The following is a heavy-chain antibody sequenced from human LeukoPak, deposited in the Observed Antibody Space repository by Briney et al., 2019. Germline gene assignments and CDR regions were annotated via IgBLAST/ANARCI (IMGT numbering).Heavy chain of an antibody. CDR2: IYYSGST. J-gene: IGHJ4*02. Sequence: SETLSLTCTVSGGSISSYYWSWIRQPPGKGLEWIGYIYYSGSTNYNPSLKSRVTISVDTSKNQFSLKLSSVTAADTAVYYCARERSDYYDSSGYYYWYFDYWGQGTLDTVSS. V-gene: IGHV4-59*01. CDR3: ARERSDYYDSSGYYYWYFDY. D-gene: IGHD3-22*01. CDR1: GGSISSYY.